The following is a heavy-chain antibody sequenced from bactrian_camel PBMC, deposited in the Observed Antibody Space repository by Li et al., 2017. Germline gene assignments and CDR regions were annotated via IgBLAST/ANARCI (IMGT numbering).Heavy chain of an antibody. CDR2: IASDGST. Sequence: VQLVESGGGSVQAGGSLRLSCATCGFTFTSCYTAWFRQAPGKARVGVAGIASDGSTKYHDSVRGRFTISKDNANNSLYLQMDSLKPEDTATYICAAGARLGGSWFYPQAGYNYWGQGTQVTVS. CDR3: AAGARLGGSWFYPQAGYNY. V-gene: IGHV3S10*01. CDR1: GFTFTSCY. D-gene: IGHD6*01. J-gene: IGHJ4*01.